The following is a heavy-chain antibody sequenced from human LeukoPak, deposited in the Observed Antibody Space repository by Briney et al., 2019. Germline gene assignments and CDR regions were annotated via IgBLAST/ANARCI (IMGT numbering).Heavy chain of an antibody. CDR3: ARSYYDLLATFDY. Sequence: ASVKVSCKASGYTFTSYYLYWVRQAPGQGLEWMGLINPSGGSTRYAQKFQGRVTMTRDTSTSTVYMELSSLRSEDTAVYYCARSYYDLLATFDYWGQGTLVTVSS. D-gene: IGHD3-22*01. CDR2: INPSGGST. V-gene: IGHV1-46*01. J-gene: IGHJ4*02. CDR1: GYTFTSYY.